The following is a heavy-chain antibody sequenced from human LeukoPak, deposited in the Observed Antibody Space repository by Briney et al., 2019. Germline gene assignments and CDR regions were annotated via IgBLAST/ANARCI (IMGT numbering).Heavy chain of an antibody. CDR2: ISYDGSNK. CDR3: ARPRGPYDYYYYGMDV. V-gene: IGHV3-30-3*01. CDR1: GFTFSSYA. J-gene: IGHJ6*02. Sequence: GGSLRLSCAASGFTFSSYAMHWARQAPGKGLEWVAVISYDGSNKYYADSVKGRFTISRVNSKNTLYLQMNSLRAEDTAVYYCARPRGPYDYYYYGMDVWGQGTTVTVSS. D-gene: IGHD3-16*01.